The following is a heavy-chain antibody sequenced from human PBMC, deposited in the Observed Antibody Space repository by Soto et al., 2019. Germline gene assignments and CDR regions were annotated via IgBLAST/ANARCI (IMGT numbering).Heavy chain of an antibody. D-gene: IGHD3-9*01. CDR2: INPIFGTA. CDR3: ARATGSDDAFDL. V-gene: IGHV1-69*12. CDR1: GGTFSSYA. Sequence: QVQLVQSGAEVKKPGSSVKVSCKASGGTFSSYAISWVRQAPGQGLEWLGGINPIFGTANYAQKFQGRVSITAHESTSTAYMERSSRRSEDPAVYYRARATGSDDAFDLWDRGTMVTVSS. J-gene: IGHJ3*01.